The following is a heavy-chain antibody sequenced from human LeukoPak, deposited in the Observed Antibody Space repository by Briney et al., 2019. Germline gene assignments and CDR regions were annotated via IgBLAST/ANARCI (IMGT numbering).Heavy chain of an antibody. CDR1: GGSISSSSYY. CDR3: ARHGGDFWSGYRTDHLDY. V-gene: IGHV4-39*01. J-gene: IGHJ4*02. CDR2: IYYSGST. Sequence: NPSETLSLTCTVSGGSISSSSYYWGWIRQPPGKGLEWIGSIYYSGSTYYNPSLKSRVTISVDTSKNQFSLKLSSVTAADTAVYYCARHGGDFWSGYRTDHLDYWGQGTLVTVSS. D-gene: IGHD3-3*01.